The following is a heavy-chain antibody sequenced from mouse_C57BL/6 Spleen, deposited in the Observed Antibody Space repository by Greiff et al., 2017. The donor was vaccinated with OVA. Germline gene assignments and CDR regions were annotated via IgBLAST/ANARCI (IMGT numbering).Heavy chain of an antibody. CDR2: ISSGSSTI. D-gene: IGHD4-1*01. V-gene: IGHV5-17*01. Sequence: EVKLMESGGGLVKPGGSLKLSCAASGFTFSDYGMHWVRQAPEKGLEWVAYISSGSSTIYYADTVKGRFTISRDNAKNTLFLQMTSLRSEDTAMYYCARGLGRYYAMDYWGQGTSVTVSS. CDR1: GFTFSDYG. CDR3: ARGLGRYYAMDY. J-gene: IGHJ4*01.